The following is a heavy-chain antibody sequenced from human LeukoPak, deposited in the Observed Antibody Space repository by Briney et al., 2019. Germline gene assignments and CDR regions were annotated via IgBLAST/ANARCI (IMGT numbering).Heavy chain of an antibody. V-gene: IGHV1-69*04. CDR1: GGTFSSYA. Sequence: SVKVSCKASGGTFSSYAINWVRQAPGQGLEWMGRIIPILGIPNYAQKFQGRVTITADRSTSTAYMELSSLRSEDAAVYYCARVSYYDSSGSPEYFHHWGQGTLVTVSS. CDR3: ARVSYYDSSGSPEYFHH. D-gene: IGHD3-22*01. J-gene: IGHJ1*01. CDR2: IIPILGIP.